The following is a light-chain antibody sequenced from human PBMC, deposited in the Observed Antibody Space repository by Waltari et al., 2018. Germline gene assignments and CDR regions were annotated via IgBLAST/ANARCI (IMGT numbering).Light chain of an antibody. Sequence: QSALTQPASVSGSPGQSITISCTGTSNDVCFYNYVSWYQQHPGQPPKLMVYEVSYRPSGISNRFSGSKSGNTASLTISGLQADDEADYYCSSYTRINTLMFGGGTKVTVL. CDR3: SSYTRINTLM. CDR2: EVS. V-gene: IGLV2-14*01. J-gene: IGLJ3*02. CDR1: SNDVCFYNY.